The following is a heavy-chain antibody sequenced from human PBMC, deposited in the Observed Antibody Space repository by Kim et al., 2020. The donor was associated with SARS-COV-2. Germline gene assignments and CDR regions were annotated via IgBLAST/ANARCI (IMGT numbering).Heavy chain of an antibody. CDR3: ARAIAARPGAKWNLIDY. Sequence: ASVKVSCKASGYTFTGYYMHWVRQAPGQGLEWMGRINPNSGGTNYAQKFQGRVTMTRDTSISTAYMELSRLRSDDTAVYYCARAIAARPGAKWNLIDYWGQGTLVTVSS. D-gene: IGHD6-6*01. V-gene: IGHV1-2*06. J-gene: IGHJ4*02. CDR1: GYTFTGYY. CDR2: INPNSGGT.